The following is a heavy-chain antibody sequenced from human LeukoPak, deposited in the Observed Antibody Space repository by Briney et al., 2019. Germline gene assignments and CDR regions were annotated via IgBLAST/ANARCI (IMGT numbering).Heavy chain of an antibody. CDR2: IGTAGDT. J-gene: IGHJ2*01. D-gene: IGHD2-2*01. CDR1: GFTFSSYD. CDR3: ARAQYCSSTSCHKLYWYFDL. V-gene: IGHV3-13*01. Sequence: GGSLRLSCAASGFTFSSYDMHWVRQATGKGLEWVSAIGTAGDTYYPGSVKGRFTISRENAKNSLYLQMNSLRAGGTAVYYCARAQYCSSTSCHKLYWYFDLWGRGTLVTVSS.